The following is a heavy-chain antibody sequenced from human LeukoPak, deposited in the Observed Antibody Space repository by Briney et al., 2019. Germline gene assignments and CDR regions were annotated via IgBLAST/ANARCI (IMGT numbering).Heavy chain of an antibody. CDR2: INPRGST. D-gene: IGHD5-24*01. Sequence: MASETLSLSCGVYGGSFSGYYWSWIRQPPGKGLEWIGEINPRGSTNYNPSLKSRVTLSADTSKNQFSLTLNSVTAADTAVYYCARRRLGYYFDYWGQGTLVTVSS. V-gene: IGHV4-34*01. J-gene: IGHJ4*02. CDR1: GGSFSGYY. CDR3: ARRRLGYYFDY.